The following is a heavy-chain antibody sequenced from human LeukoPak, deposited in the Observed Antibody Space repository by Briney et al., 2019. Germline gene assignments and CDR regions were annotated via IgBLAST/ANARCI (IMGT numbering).Heavy chain of an antibody. V-gene: IGHV4-39*01. CDR3: ARHSNYYDSSGYVTPNSFYY. CDR2: IYYSGST. CDR1: GGSISSTNYY. J-gene: IGHJ4*02. Sequence: PSETLSLTCTVSGGSISSTNYYWGWIRRPPEKGLEWIGTIYYSGSTYYNPSLKSRVTISVDASKNQFSLRLSSVTAADTAVYYCARHSNYYDSSGYVTPNSFYYWGQGTLVTVSS. D-gene: IGHD3-22*01.